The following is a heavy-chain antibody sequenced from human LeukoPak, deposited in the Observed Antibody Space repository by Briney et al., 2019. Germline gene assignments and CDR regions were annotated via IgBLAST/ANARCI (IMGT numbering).Heavy chain of an antibody. CDR3: ARELLITRTWFDP. CDR2: INTNTGNP. V-gene: IGHV7-4-1*02. CDR1: GYSFTTHA. Sequence: ASVKFSCKASGYSFTTHAMNWVRQAPGQGLEWMGWINTNTGNPTYAQGFTGRFVFSLDTSVSTAYLQISSLKAEDTAVYYCARELLITRTWFDPWGQGTLVTVSS. J-gene: IGHJ5*02. D-gene: IGHD3-22*01.